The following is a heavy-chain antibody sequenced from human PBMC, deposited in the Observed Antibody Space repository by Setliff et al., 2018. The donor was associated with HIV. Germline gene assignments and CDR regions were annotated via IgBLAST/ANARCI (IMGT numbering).Heavy chain of an antibody. CDR2: IDPNSGGT. V-gene: IGHV1-2*06. D-gene: IGHD3-10*01. CDR3: ARALKGSSSGVFDS. J-gene: IGHJ4*02. Sequence: ASVKVSCKASGYPFTGYFIHWMRQAPGQGLEWIGRIDPNSGGTNSALKFEGRVAVSRDTSISTAYMELSKLRSDDTAIYFCARALKGSSSGVFDSWGQGTQVTVSS. CDR1: GYPFTGYF.